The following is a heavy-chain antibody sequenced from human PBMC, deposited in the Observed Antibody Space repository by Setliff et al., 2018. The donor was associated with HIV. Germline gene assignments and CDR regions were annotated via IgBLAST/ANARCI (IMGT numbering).Heavy chain of an antibody. CDR2: IYYSGST. CDR1: GGSTTSSTYY. V-gene: IGHV4-39*01. D-gene: IGHD6-19*01. Sequence: PSETLSLTCTVSGGSTTSSTYYWGWIRQPPGKGLEWIGSIYYSGSTYYNPPLKSRVTISVDTSKNQFSLKLSSVTAADTAVYYCASPASGGSSGQYHYWGQGTLVTVSS. J-gene: IGHJ4*02. CDR3: ASPASGGSSGQYHY.